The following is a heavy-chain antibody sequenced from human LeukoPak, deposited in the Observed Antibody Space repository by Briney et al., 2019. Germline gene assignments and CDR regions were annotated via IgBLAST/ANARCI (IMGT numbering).Heavy chain of an antibody. CDR3: ARSPLKWELPGY. V-gene: IGHV3-7*01. D-gene: IGHD1-26*01. Sequence: GGSLRLSCTASGFTFSTYWLSWVRQAPGKGLEWVANIKQDGSEKYYVDSVRGRFTISRDNAKNSLYLQMNTLRAEDTATYYCARSPLKWELPGYWGQGTLVTVSS. CDR2: IKQDGSEK. J-gene: IGHJ4*02. CDR1: GFTFSTYW.